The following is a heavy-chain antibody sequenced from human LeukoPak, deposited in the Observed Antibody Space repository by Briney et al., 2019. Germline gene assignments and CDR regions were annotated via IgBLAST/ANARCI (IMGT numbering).Heavy chain of an antibody. Sequence: GGSLRLSCAASGFTFSSYSMNWVRQAPGKGLEWVSYISSSGSTIYYTDSVKGRFTISRDNAKNSVYLEMKSLRVEDTAIYYCARFTRSASYEVYWGQGTLVTVSS. D-gene: IGHD3-10*01. CDR3: ARFTRSASYEVY. CDR2: ISSSGSTI. CDR1: GFTFSSYS. V-gene: IGHV3-48*04. J-gene: IGHJ4*02.